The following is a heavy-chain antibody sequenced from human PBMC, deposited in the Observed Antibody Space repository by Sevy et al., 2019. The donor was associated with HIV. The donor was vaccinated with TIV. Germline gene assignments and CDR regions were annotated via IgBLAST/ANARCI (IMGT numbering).Heavy chain of an antibody. D-gene: IGHD2-2*01. Sequence: SETLSLTCTVSGGFVSSTSYYWAWIRQSPGKGLEWLGSIYNSGSTYYNPSLKSRVTIAVHTSKNQFSLKRSSVTAADTAVYYCARRYCSSTSCYVPGYYSMDVWGQGTTVTVSS. CDR2: IYNSGST. CDR1: GGFVSSTSYY. J-gene: IGHJ6*02. CDR3: ARRYCSSTSCYVPGYYSMDV. V-gene: IGHV4-39*01.